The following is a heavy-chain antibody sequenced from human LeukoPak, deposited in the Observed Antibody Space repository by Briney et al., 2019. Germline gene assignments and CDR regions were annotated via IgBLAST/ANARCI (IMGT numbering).Heavy chain of an antibody. CDR1: GGSISSGDYY. J-gene: IGHJ4*02. CDR2: IYYSGST. Sequence: SETLSLTCTVSGGSISSGDYYWSWIRQPPGKGLEWIGYIYYSGSTYYNPSLKSRVTISVDTSKNQFSLKLSSVTAADTAVYCCARGASTLLLWFGVWGQGTLVTVSS. CDR3: ARGASTLLLWFGV. V-gene: IGHV4-30-4*01. D-gene: IGHD3-10*01.